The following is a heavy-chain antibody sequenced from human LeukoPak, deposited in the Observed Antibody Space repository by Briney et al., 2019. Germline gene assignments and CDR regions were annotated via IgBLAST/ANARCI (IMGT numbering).Heavy chain of an antibody. J-gene: IGHJ4*02. CDR3: ARNWNNFFDS. Sequence: HPGGSLRLSCAASGFTFNTYGMHWLRQTPDKGLEWLSFIRYDGSSKYYMESVRGRFTSSRDNSKNTLYLQMNSLRPEDTAIYYCARNWNNFFDSWGQGTLVTVSS. D-gene: IGHD1/OR15-1a*01. CDR1: GFTFNTYG. CDR2: IRYDGSSK. V-gene: IGHV3-30*02.